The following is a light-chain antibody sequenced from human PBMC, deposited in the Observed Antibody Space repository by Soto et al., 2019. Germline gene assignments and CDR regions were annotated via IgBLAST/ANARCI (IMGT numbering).Light chain of an antibody. CDR1: QSLQHNNGNTL. CDR3: MQALQTPRT. J-gene: IGKJ1*01. CDR2: LAS. V-gene: IGKV2-28*01. Sequence: EIVMTQSPLSLTVTPGEPASISCKSSQSLQHNNGNTLLDWYMQKPGQSPQLLIYLASRRAPGAPDRVSGSGSGTDFTLRISTVEADDAAIYYCMQALQTPRTFGQGTNLEI.